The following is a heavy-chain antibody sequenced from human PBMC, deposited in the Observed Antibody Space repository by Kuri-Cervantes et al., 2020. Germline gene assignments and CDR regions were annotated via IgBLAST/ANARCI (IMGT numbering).Heavy chain of an antibody. CDR2: ISYDGSNK. CDR1: GFTFSSYG. Sequence: GGSLRLSCAASGFTFSSYGMHWVRQAPGKGLEWVAVISYDGSNKYYADSVKGRFTISRDNSKNTLYLQMNSLRAEDTAVYYCAKDLRTGTTAPRDWGQGTLVTVSS. CDR3: AKDLRTGTTAPRD. J-gene: IGHJ4*02. D-gene: IGHD1-7*01. V-gene: IGHV3-30*18.